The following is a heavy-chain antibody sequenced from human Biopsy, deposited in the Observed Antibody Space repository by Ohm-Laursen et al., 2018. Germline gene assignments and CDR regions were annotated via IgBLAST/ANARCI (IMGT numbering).Heavy chain of an antibody. Sequence: SDTLSLTCTVSGGSISSYYWSWIRQPPGKGLEWIGYIYYTGSTNYNPSLKSRLTISVDTSMNHLSLRLTSVTDADTAVYYCARHAPSYSGSYWRYFDLWGRGTLVTVSS. V-gene: IGHV4-59*08. D-gene: IGHD1-26*01. CDR3: ARHAPSYSGSYWRYFDL. CDR1: GGSISSYY. CDR2: IYYTGST. J-gene: IGHJ2*01.